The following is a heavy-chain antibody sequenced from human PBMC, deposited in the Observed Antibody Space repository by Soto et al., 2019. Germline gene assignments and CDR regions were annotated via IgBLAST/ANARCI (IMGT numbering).Heavy chain of an antibody. D-gene: IGHD4-4*01. Sequence: SETLSLTCTVSGGSISSGDYYWSWIRQPPGKGLEWIGYIYYSGSTYYNPSLKSRVTISVDTSKNQFSLKLSSVTAADTAVYYCARRRGMTTVKNWFDPWGQGTLVTVS. J-gene: IGHJ5*02. V-gene: IGHV4-30-4*01. CDR3: ARRRGMTTVKNWFDP. CDR1: GGSISSGDYY. CDR2: IYYSGST.